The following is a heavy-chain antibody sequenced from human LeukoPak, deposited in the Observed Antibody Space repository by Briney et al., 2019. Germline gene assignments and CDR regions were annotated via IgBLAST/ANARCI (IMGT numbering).Heavy chain of an antibody. V-gene: IGHV4-4*02. Sequence: SETLSLTCAVSGDSISANNWWSWVRQPPGKGLEGIGEIYHSGITNYKPSLKGRVTISVDKSKNQFSLKLSSATAADTAIYYCARDRDGMGVWGQGTTVTVSS. CDR2: IYHSGIT. CDR1: GDSISANNW. J-gene: IGHJ6*02. CDR3: ARDRDGMGV. D-gene: IGHD3-10*01.